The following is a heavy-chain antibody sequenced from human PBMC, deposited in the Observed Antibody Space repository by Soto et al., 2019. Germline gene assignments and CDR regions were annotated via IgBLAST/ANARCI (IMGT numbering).Heavy chain of an antibody. J-gene: IGHJ3*02. V-gene: IGHV4-59*01. CDR3: ARDRYNWNDVGAFDI. Sequence: LETLSLPCTVYWGYISDFYWSWIRQPPGKGLEWIGYISYSGSTNYKPSLKSRVTISLDTSKKQFSLKLSSVTAADTAVYYCARDRYNWNDVGAFDIWGQGTMVTVSS. CDR2: ISYSGST. D-gene: IGHD1-1*01. CDR1: WGYISDFY.